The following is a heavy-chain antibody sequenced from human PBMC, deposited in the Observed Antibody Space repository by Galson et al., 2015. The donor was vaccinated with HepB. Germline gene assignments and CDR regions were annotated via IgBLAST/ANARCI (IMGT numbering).Heavy chain of an antibody. V-gene: IGHV3-48*04. J-gene: IGHJ4*03. CDR3: ATTKFGSGAYWTFDI. Sequence: SPSLSCAVSDSTFSSYTMNWVRQTPAKGLQWVSYISTNGAAILSADSVKGRFTIARDNAKNTMWLQMDSLRAEDTAVYYCATTKFGSGAYWTFDIWGQGTLVTVSS. CDR1: DSTFSSYT. D-gene: IGHD4/OR15-4a*01. CDR2: ISTNGAAI.